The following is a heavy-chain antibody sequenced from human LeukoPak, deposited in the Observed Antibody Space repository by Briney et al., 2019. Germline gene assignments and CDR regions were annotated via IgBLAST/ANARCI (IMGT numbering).Heavy chain of an antibody. Sequence: PGGSLRLSCAASGFTFSSHWMSWVRQAPGKGLEWVANIKEDGSEKYYVDSVKGRFTISRDNAENSLFLQMNSLRAEDTAVYYCARARGFDYWGQGTLVTVSS. V-gene: IGHV3-7*01. D-gene: IGHD3-10*01. J-gene: IGHJ4*02. CDR2: IKEDGSEK. CDR1: GFTFSSHW. CDR3: ARARGFDY.